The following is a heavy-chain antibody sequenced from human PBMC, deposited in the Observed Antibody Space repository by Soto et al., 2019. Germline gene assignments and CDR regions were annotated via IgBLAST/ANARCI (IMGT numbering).Heavy chain of an antibody. CDR1: GYTFTAYY. CDR2: INPNSGGT. Sequence: ASVKVSWKASGYTFTAYYVRWGRQDPGQGLEWMGWINPNSGGTNYAQKFQGRVTMTRDTSTSTAYMEVSRLTSDDTAVYFCARIPPPSLYYSGMDVWGQGTTVTVSS. V-gene: IGHV1-2*02. J-gene: IGHJ6*02. CDR3: ARIPPPSLYYSGMDV.